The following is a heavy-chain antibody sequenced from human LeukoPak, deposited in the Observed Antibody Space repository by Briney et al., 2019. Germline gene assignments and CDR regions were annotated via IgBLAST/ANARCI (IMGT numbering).Heavy chain of an antibody. D-gene: IGHD2-15*01. CDR1: GFTFSDYY. J-gene: IGHJ5*02. V-gene: IGHV3-11*01. CDR3: ARDLGYCSGGSCFNWFDP. Sequence: GGSLRLSCAASGFTFSDYYMSWIRQAPGKGLGWVSYISSSGSTIYYADSVKGRFTISRDNAKNSLYLQMNSLRAEDTAVYYCARDLGYCSGGSCFNWFDPWGQGTLVTVSS. CDR2: ISSSGSTI.